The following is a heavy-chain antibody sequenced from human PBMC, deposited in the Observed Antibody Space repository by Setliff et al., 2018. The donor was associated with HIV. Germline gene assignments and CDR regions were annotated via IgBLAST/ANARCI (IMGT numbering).Heavy chain of an antibody. J-gene: IGHJ3*02. CDR2: IQYDGNNE. CDR1: GFTFSHFG. V-gene: IGHV3-30*02. D-gene: IGHD3-22*01. CDR3: ARRAYYDNSGPNAFDI. Sequence: GGSLSLSCAASGFTFSHFGMHWVRQAPGKGLEWVTFIQYDGNNEYYADSVKGRFTISRDNAKNMLYLQMNSLRPEDTAVYYCARRAYYDNSGPNAFDIWGQGTMVTVSS.